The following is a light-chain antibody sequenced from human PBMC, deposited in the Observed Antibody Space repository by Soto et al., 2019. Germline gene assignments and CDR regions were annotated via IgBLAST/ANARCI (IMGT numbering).Light chain of an antibody. V-gene: IGKV3-20*01. CDR3: QQYGSSPGT. CDR1: QSVSSSY. Sequence: EIVLTQSPGTQSLSPGERATLSCRASQSVSSSYLAWYLQKPGQAPILLIYGASTRATGIPGRFSGSGSGTDCTLTISRLEPEDFAVYYCQQYGSSPGTFGQGTKVEIK. J-gene: IGKJ1*01. CDR2: GAS.